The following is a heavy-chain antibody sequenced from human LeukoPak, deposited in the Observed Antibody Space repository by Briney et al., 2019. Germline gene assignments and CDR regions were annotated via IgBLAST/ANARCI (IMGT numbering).Heavy chain of an antibody. J-gene: IGHJ4*02. CDR1: GFTLSSYA. CDR3: ARQSTPHGNFDY. D-gene: IGHD1-26*01. Sequence: GGSLRLSCAASGFTLSSYAMHRVRQPAGKGLEWVSAIGTAGDTFYPGSVKGRFTISRENAKKSLFLQMNSLRVEDTAVYYCARQSTPHGNFDYWGQGTLVTVSS. CDR2: IGTAGDT. V-gene: IGHV3-13*01.